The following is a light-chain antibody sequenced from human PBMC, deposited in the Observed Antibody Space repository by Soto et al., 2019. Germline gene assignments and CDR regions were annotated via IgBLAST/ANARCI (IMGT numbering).Light chain of an antibody. CDR2: DAS. CDR3: QQRSNGPIT. J-gene: IGKJ5*01. Sequence: EIVLTQSPATLSLSPGERATLSCRTSQSVSSYFAWYQQKPGRAPRLLTYDASNRATGIPARFMGSGSRTDFTLSISSLEPEDLAVYYCQQRSNGPITFGQGTRLEIK. V-gene: IGKV3-11*01. CDR1: QSVSSY.